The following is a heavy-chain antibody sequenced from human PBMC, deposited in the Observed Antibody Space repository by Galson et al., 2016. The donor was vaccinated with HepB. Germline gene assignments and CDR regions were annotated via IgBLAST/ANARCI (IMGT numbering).Heavy chain of an antibody. CDR3: AGSSSRSYYFGINV. V-gene: IGHV3-66*01. D-gene: IGHD6-13*01. CDR1: GFTVSNNY. J-gene: IGHJ6*02. CDR2: IYSGGST. Sequence: SLRLSCAASGFTVSNNYMSWVRQAPGKGLDWVSVIYSGGSTHYADSVKGRFSISRDNSKNTLYLQVNSLRVEDTAVYYCAGSSSRSYYFGINVWGQGTTVTVSS.